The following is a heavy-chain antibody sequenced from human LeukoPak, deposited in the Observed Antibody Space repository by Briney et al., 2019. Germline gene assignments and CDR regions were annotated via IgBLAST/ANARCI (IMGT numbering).Heavy chain of an antibody. CDR3: ARDQGDGYNLGAFDI. CDR2: IYSGGST. CDR1: GFTVSSNY. V-gene: IGHV3-66*02. J-gene: IGHJ3*02. D-gene: IGHD5-24*01. Sequence: PGGSLRLSCAASGFTVSSNYMSWVRQAPGKGLEWVSVIYSGGSTYYADPVKGRFTISRDNSKNTLYLQMNSLRAEDTAVYYCARDQGDGYNLGAFDIWGQGTMVTVSS.